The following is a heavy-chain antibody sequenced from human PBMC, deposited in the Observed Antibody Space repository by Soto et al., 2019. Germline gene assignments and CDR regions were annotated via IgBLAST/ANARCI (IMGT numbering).Heavy chain of an antibody. CDR1: GGSISSSNW. Sequence: QVQLQESGPGLVKPSGTLSLTCAVSGGSISSSNWWSWVRQPPGKGPEWIGEIYHSGSTNYNPSLKSRVTISVDKSKNQSSLKLSSVTAADTAVYYCARDDRRAVADTGGVDYWGQGTLVTVSS. CDR2: IYHSGST. V-gene: IGHV4-4*02. CDR3: ARDDRRAVADTGGVDY. J-gene: IGHJ4*02. D-gene: IGHD6-19*01.